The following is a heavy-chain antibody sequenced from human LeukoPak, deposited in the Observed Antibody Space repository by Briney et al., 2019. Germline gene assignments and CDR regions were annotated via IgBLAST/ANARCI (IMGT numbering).Heavy chain of an antibody. J-gene: IGHJ4*02. Sequence: ASVKVSCKASGYTFTSYGISWVRQAPGQGLEWMGWISAYKGNTNYVQKLQGRVTMTTDTSTSTAYMELRSLRSDDTAVYYCARDHYSGSGTYYAPRTRNFDYWGQGTLVTVSS. CDR1: GYTFTSYG. D-gene: IGHD3-10*01. CDR3: ARDHYSGSGTYYAPRTRNFDY. CDR2: ISAYKGNT. V-gene: IGHV1-18*01.